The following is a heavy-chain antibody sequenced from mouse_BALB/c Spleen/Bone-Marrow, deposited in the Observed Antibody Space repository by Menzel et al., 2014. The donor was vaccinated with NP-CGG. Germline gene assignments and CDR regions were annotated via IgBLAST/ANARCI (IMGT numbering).Heavy chain of an antibody. V-gene: IGHV6-6*02. CDR3: TTGFAY. Sequence: EVQGVESGGGLVQPGGSMKLSCVASGFTFSNYWVNWVRQSPEKGLEWVAEIRLKSNNYATHYAESVKGRFTISRDDSKSSVYLQMNNLRAEDTGIYYCTTGFAYWGQGTLVTVSA. CDR1: GFTFSNYW. CDR2: IRLKSNNYAT. J-gene: IGHJ3*01.